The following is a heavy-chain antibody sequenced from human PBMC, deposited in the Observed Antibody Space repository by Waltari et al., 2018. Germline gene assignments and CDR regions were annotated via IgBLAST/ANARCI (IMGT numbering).Heavy chain of an antibody. J-gene: IGHJ4*02. Sequence: QVQLVESGGGVVQPGRSLRLSCAASGFTFGSYAMHWVRQAPGKGLEWVAVISYDGSNKYYADSVKGRFTISRDNSKNTLYLQMNSLRAEDTAVYYCARERTPIVGATSAYWGQGTLVTVSS. CDR3: ARERTPIVGATSAY. V-gene: IGHV3-30*01. CDR1: GFTFGSYA. CDR2: ISYDGSNK. D-gene: IGHD1-26*01.